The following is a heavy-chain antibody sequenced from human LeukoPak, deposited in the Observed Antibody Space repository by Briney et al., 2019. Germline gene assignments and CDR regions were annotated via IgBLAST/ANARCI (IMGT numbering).Heavy chain of an antibody. CDR3: ARDPTTVTKAFDI. V-gene: IGHV4-59*11. Sequence: AETLSLTCTVSGDSFSTHYWSWLRQPPGKGLEWVGYISYSGKTNYNPSLKSRVNISGDKSKNQCSLRLSSVTAADTAVYYCARDPTTVTKAFDIWGQGTMVTVSS. D-gene: IGHD4-17*01. J-gene: IGHJ3*02. CDR2: ISYSGKT. CDR1: GDSFSTHY.